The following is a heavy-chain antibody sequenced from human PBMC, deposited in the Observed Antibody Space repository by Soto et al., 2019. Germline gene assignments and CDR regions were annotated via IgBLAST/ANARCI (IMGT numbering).Heavy chain of an antibody. J-gene: IGHJ4*02. Sequence: QVQLVESGGGVVQPGRSLRLSCAASGFTFSSYGMHWVRQAPGKGLEWVAVIWYDGSNKYYADSVKGRFTISRDNSKNTLYLKMNSLRAEDTAVYYCARDLTYCSGGSCYIFDYWGQGTLVTVSS. V-gene: IGHV3-33*01. CDR3: ARDLTYCSGGSCYIFDY. CDR1: GFTFSSYG. D-gene: IGHD2-15*01. CDR2: IWYDGSNK.